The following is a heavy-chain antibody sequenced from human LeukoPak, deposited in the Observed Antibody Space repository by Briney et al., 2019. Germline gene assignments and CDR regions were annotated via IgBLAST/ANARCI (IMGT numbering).Heavy chain of an antibody. Sequence: GASVKVSCKASGYTFTGYYMHWVRQAPGQGLEWMGWINPNSGGTNYAQKFQGRVTMTRDTSISTAYMELSRLRSDDTAVYYCASVRSRTYDYGDYVDNWFDPWGQGTLVTVSS. CDR2: INPNSGGT. D-gene: IGHD4-17*01. CDR1: GYTFTGYY. V-gene: IGHV1-2*02. J-gene: IGHJ5*02. CDR3: ASVRSRTYDYGDYVDNWFDP.